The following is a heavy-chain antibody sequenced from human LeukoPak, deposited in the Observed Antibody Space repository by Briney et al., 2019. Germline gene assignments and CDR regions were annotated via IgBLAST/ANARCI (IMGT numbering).Heavy chain of an antibody. J-gene: IGHJ6*02. CDR2: IYYSGST. Sequence: KASETLSLTCTVSGGSISSYYWSWIRQPPGKGLEWIGYIYYSGSTNYNPSLKSRVTISVDTSKNQFSLKLSSVTAADTAVYYCARGRELLWFGEPTYGMDVWGQGTTVTVSS. V-gene: IGHV4-59*12. D-gene: IGHD3-10*01. CDR1: GGSISSYY. CDR3: ARGRELLWFGEPTYGMDV.